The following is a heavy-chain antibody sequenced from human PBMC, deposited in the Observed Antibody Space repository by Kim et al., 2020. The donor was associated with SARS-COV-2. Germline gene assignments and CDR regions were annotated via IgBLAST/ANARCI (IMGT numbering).Heavy chain of an antibody. Sequence: GGSLRLSCAASGFTFSSYAMHWVRQAPGKGLEWVAVISYDGSNKYYADSVKGRFTISRDNSKNTLYLQMNSLRAEDTAVYYCARDGILWFGEDKVVNWFDPWGQGTLVTVSS. CDR1: GFTFSSYA. D-gene: IGHD3-10*01. CDR2: ISYDGSNK. CDR3: ARDGILWFGEDKVVNWFDP. V-gene: IGHV3-30*04. J-gene: IGHJ5*02.